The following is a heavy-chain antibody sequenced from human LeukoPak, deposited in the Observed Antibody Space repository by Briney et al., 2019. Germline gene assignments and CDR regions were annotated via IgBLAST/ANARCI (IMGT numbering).Heavy chain of an antibody. V-gene: IGHV4-30-4*08. CDR1: GDSISTTDYY. CDR2: IYNSGTT. CDR3: ARHVTRVAGKQPYCSSTSCLVHFDY. J-gene: IGHJ4*02. Sequence: SETLSLTCTVSGDSISTTDYYWSWVRQPPGKGLEWIGYIYNSGTTYYNPSLKSRVTVSVDTSKNQFSLKLSSVTAADTAVYYCARHVTRVAGKQPYCSSTSCLVHFDYWGQGTLVTVSS. D-gene: IGHD2-2*01.